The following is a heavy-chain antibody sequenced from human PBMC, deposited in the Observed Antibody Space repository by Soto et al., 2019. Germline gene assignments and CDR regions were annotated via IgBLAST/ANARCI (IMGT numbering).Heavy chain of an antibody. CDR1: GFTFSSYA. D-gene: IGHD2-15*01. CDR3: AGQDIVVVVAAYFDY. CDR2: ISGSGGST. V-gene: IGHV3-23*01. J-gene: IGHJ4*02. Sequence: GGSLRLSCAASGFTFSSYAMSWVRQAPGKGLEWVSAISGSGGSTYYADSVKGRFTISRDNSKNTLYLQMNSLRAEDTAVYYCAGQDIVVVVAAYFDYWGQGTLVTVSS.